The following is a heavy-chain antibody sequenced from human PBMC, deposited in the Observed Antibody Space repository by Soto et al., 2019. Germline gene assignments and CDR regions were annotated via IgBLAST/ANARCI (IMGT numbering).Heavy chain of an antibody. D-gene: IGHD4-17*01. V-gene: IGHV4-30-2*01. CDR2: IYHSGFT. Sequence: QLQLQESGSGLVKPSQTLSLTCAVSGGSISSGGYSWSWIRQPPGKGLEWIGYIYHSGFTYNNPSLKSRVTISVDRSKNQFSLKLTSVTAADTAVYYCASAHYGDYGYGMDVWGQGTTVTVSS. CDR1: GGSISSGGYS. J-gene: IGHJ6*02. CDR3: ASAHYGDYGYGMDV.